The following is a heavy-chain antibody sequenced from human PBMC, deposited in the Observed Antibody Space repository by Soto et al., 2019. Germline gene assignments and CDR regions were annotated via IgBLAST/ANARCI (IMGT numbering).Heavy chain of an antibody. CDR3: ARDRGDSSSWYVSPIDY. V-gene: IGHV1-18*04. J-gene: IGHJ4*02. D-gene: IGHD6-13*01. Sequence: ASVKVSCKASGYTFTSYGISWVRQAPGQGLEWMGWFSAYNGNTNYAQKLQGRVAMTTDTSTSTAYMELRSLRSDDTAVYYCARDRGDSSSWYVSPIDYWGQGTLVTVSS. CDR1: GYTFTSYG. CDR2: FSAYNGNT.